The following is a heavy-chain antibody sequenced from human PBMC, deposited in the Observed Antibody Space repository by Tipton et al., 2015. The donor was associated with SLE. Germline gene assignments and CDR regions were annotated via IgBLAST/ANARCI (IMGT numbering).Heavy chain of an antibody. CDR3: ARVMVIFARGCNGFDV. CDR2: SMPLFGTV. Sequence: QVQLVQSGAEVKKPGSSVKVSCKASGGTFSSYAINWVRQAPGQGLEWMGGSMPLFGTVDYAQKFQGRVTITADESTSTAYMELSSLRSEDTAVYYCARVMVIFARGCNGFDVWGQGTMVAVSS. CDR1: GGTFSSYA. V-gene: IGHV1-69*01. D-gene: IGHD3/OR15-3a*01. J-gene: IGHJ3*01.